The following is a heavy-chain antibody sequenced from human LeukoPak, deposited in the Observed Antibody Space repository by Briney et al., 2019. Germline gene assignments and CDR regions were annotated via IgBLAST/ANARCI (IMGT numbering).Heavy chain of an antibody. V-gene: IGHV4-39*07. CDR1: GGSISSSSYY. CDR3: ARDLGSVETTYFDY. D-gene: IGHD3-10*01. J-gene: IGHJ4*02. CDR2: IYYSGST. Sequence: SETLSPTCTVSGGSISSSSYYWGWIRQPPGKGLEWIGSIYYSGSTYYNPSLKSRVTISVDTSKNQFSLKLSSVTAADTAVYYCARDLGSVETTYFDYWGQGTLVTVSS.